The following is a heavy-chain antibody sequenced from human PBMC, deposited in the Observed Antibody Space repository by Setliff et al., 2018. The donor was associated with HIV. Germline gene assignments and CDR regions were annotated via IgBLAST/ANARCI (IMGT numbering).Heavy chain of an antibody. D-gene: IGHD5-18*01. Sequence: GGSLRLSCAASGFPFNIYCMNWVRQAPGKGLEWVANIKQDGSEKYYVDSVKGRFTIARDNAENSVYLEMNSLRGEETAGYYCVRAEGVAGGGYSHGSFDEWGQGTLVTVSA. V-gene: IGHV3-7*01. CDR2: IKQDGSEK. CDR1: GFPFNIYC. CDR3: VRAEGVAGGGYSHGSFDE. J-gene: IGHJ4*02.